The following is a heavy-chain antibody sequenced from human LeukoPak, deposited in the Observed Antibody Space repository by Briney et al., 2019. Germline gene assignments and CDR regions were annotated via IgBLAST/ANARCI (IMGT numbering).Heavy chain of an antibody. J-gene: IGHJ4*02. CDR1: GGSLSGYY. V-gene: IGHV4-34*01. CDR2: INRSGSP. Sequence: SETLSLSCAVFGGSLSGYYWSWIRQPPGKGLEWIAEINRSGSPNYYPSLKSRVTISVDTSKNQCSLRLSPGTAADTAVYYCASHTGGYAYWGQGTLVTVSS. CDR3: ASHTGGYAY. D-gene: IGHD5-12*01.